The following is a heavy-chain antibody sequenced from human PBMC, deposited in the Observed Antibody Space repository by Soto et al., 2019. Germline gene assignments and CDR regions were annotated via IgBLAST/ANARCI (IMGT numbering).Heavy chain of an antibody. J-gene: IGHJ5*02. CDR3: VSVSGYGDDVNL. Sequence: EVYLVESGGGLVQPGGSLRLSCEASGFMFRNYWMNWVRQAPGKGLQWVANIKEDGSDKSYVDSVKGRFTISRDNAKNSLYLHMNSLRVEDYAVYYCVSVSGYGDDVNLWGQGTLASVSS. V-gene: IGHV3-7*03. D-gene: IGHD4-17*01. CDR2: IKEDGSDK. CDR1: GFMFRNYW.